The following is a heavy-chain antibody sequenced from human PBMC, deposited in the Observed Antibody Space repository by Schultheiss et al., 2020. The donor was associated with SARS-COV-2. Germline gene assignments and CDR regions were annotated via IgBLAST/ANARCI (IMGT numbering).Heavy chain of an antibody. CDR3: ARERSYGSEGYTYYYYYGMDV. D-gene: IGHD3-10*01. Sequence: GGSLRLSCAASGFTFSSYAMSWVRQAPGKGLEWVSAISGSGGSTYYADSVKGRFTISRDNSKNTLYLQMNSLRAEDTAVYYCARERSYGSEGYTYYYYYGMDVWGQGTTVTVSS. CDR2: ISGSGGST. V-gene: IGHV3-23*01. CDR1: GFTFSSYA. J-gene: IGHJ6*02.